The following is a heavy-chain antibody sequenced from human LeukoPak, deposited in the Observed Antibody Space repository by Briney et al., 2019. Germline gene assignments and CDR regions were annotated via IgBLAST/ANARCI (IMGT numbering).Heavy chain of an antibody. CDR2: ISGSGGST. J-gene: IGHJ4*02. CDR3: AKDLFDYGNYDYFDS. Sequence: GGSLRLSCAASGSTFSNYAMTWVRQAPGKGLKWVSSISGSGGSTYYTDSVTGRFTISRDQSKNTVYLQMNSLRAEDTAIYYCAKDLFDYGNYDYFDSWGQGTLVTVSS. CDR1: GSTFSNYA. V-gene: IGHV3-23*01. D-gene: IGHD4-11*01.